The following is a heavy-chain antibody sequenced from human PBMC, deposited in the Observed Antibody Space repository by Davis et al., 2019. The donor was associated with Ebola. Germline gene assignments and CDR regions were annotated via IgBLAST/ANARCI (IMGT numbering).Heavy chain of an antibody. V-gene: IGHV5-51*01. CDR3: ARRDYYYFGLDV. J-gene: IGHJ6*02. Sequence: PSFQGQVTISADKSTTTAYLQWSSLEASDTAIYYCARRDYYYFGLDVWGQGTTVTVSS.